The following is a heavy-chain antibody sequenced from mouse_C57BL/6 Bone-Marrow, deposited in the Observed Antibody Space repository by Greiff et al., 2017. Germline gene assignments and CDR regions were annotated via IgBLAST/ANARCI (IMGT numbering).Heavy chain of an antibody. J-gene: IGHJ4*01. CDR1: GFNIKDDY. CDR2: IDPENGDT. D-gene: IGHD1-1*01. CDR3: TTHYYDSIYYAMDY. Sequence: EVQLQQSGAELVRPGASVKLSCTASGFNIKDDYMHWVKQRPEQGLEWIGWIDPENGDTEYASKFQGKATITADTSSNTAYLQLSSLTSEYTAVYYCTTHYYDSIYYAMDYWGQGTSVTVSS. V-gene: IGHV14-4*01.